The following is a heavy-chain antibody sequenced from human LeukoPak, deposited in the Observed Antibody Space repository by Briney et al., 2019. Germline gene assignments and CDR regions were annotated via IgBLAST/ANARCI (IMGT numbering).Heavy chain of an antibody. CDR1: GGSISSSSYY. J-gene: IGHJ5*02. CDR3: ARVGLKLRYFDWPHNISWFDP. CDR2: IYYSGST. V-gene: IGHV4-39*07. D-gene: IGHD3-9*01. Sequence: SETLSLTCTVSGGSISSSSYYWGWIRQPPGKGLEWIGSIYYSGSTYYNPSLKSRVTISVDTSKNQFSLKLSSVTAADTAVYYCARVGLKLRYFDWPHNISWFDPWGQGTLVTVSS.